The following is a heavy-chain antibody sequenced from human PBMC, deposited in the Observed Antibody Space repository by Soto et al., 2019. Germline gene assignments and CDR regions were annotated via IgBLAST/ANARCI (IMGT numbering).Heavy chain of an antibody. CDR2: ITWNGVNT. CDR3: TRGYCSVGSCAFDI. V-gene: IGHV3-9*01. D-gene: IGHD2-15*01. CDR1: GFTFDDYA. J-gene: IGHJ3*02. Sequence: EEQLVESGGGLEQPGRSLRLSCAASGFTFDDYAMHWVRQVPGKGLEWVSFITWNGVNTAYADSIRGRFTISRDNAKNSLYLQMNSLSAEDTAFYYCTRGYCSVGSCAFDIWGHGTMVAVSS.